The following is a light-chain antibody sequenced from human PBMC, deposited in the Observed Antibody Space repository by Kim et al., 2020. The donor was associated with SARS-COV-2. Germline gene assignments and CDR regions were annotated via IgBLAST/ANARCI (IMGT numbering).Light chain of an antibody. V-gene: IGKV1-9*01. J-gene: IGKJ4*01. Sequence: TFVGDRVTMICRASQGIRNYLAWYQQRPGKAPKLLISAASTLESGVPSRFSASGSGTEFTITIAGVQPEDFATYYCQQLNSHPPTFGGGTKVDIK. CDR1: QGIRNY. CDR2: AAS. CDR3: QQLNSHPPT.